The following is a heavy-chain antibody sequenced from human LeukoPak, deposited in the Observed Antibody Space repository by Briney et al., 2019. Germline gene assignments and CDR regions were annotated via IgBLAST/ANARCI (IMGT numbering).Heavy chain of an antibody. CDR2: IKKTGSET. J-gene: IGHJ4*02. V-gene: IGHV3-7*01. Sequence: GGSLRLSCAASGFTFSHFWMSWVRQAPGKGLEWVAYIKKTGSETYYVDSVKGRFTITRDNTRNSLFLQMYSLRAEDTAVYFCAREDGYCSGGNCYSYFDSWGQGTLVTVSS. CDR1: GFTFSHFW. D-gene: IGHD2-15*01. CDR3: AREDGYCSGGNCYSYFDS.